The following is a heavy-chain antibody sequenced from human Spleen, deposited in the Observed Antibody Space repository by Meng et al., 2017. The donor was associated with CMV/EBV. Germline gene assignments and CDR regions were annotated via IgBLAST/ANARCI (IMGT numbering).Heavy chain of an antibody. J-gene: IGHJ4*02. Sequence: SETLSLTCAVYGGSFSGYYWSWIRQPPGKGLEWIGEINHSGSTNYNPSLKSRVTISVDTSKNQFSLKLRSVTAADTAVYYCATMRAATSCYRGSCSGYYFDYWGQGTLVTVSS. V-gene: IGHV4-34*01. CDR3: ATMRAATSCYRGSCSGYYFDY. D-gene: IGHD2-2*02. CDR2: INHSGST. CDR1: GGSFSGYY.